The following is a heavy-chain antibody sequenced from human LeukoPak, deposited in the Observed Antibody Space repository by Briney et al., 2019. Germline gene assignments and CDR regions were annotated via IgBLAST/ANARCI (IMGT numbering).Heavy chain of an antibody. D-gene: IGHD2-15*01. J-gene: IGHJ6*02. CDR2: IIPFLGMP. V-gene: IGHV1-69*04. CDR3: ARDDCSGGNCYYYGMDV. CDR1: GYTFTSYG. Sequence: SVKVSCKASGYTFTSYGISWVRQAPGQGLEWMGRIIPFLGMPNYAQKFQGRVTITADKSTSTAYMELSSLKSEDTAVYYCARDDCSGGNCYYYGMDVWGQGTTVTVS.